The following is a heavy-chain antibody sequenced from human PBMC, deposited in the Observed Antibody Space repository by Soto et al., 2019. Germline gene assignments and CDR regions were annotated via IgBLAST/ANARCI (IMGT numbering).Heavy chain of an antibody. J-gene: IGHJ3*02. CDR2: INHSGST. D-gene: IGHD3-3*01. V-gene: IGHV4-34*01. CDR3: ARGLFDDFWSGYYLRHDAFDI. Sequence: SETLSLTCAVYGGSFSGYYWSWIRQPPGKGLEWIGEINHSGSTNYNPSLKSRVTISVDTSKNQFSLKLSSVTAADTAVYYCARGLFDDFWSGYYLRHDAFDIWGQGTMVTVSS. CDR1: GGSFSGYY.